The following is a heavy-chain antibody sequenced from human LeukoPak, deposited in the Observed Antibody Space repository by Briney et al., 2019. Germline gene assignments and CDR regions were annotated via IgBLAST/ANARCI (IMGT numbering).Heavy chain of an antibody. CDR2: INHIGST. CDR1: GGSFSGYY. CDR3: ARVVGATVVWFDA. Sequence: SETLSLTCAVYGGSFSGYYWSWIRQPPGKGLEWIGEINHIGSTNYNPSLKSRVTISVDTSKNQFSLKLSSVTAADTAVYYCARVVGATVVWFDAWGQGTLVTVSS. V-gene: IGHV4-34*01. J-gene: IGHJ5*02. D-gene: IGHD1-26*01.